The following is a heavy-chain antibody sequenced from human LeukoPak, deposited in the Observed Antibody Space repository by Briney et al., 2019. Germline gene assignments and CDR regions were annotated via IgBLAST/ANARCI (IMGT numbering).Heavy chain of an antibody. D-gene: IGHD2-15*01. V-gene: IGHV3-23*01. CDR2: ISGSGGST. Sequence: GGSLRLSCAASGFTFSNAWMTWVRQAPGKGLEWVSAISGSGGSTYYADSVKGRFTISRDNSKNTLYLQLNSLRAEDTAVYYCAKEDSVLGFDYWGQGTLVTVSA. CDR1: GFTFSNAW. CDR3: AKEDSVLGFDY. J-gene: IGHJ4*02.